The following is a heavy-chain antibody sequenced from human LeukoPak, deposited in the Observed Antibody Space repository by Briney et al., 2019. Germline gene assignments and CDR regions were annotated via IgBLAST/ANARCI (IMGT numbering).Heavy chain of an antibody. D-gene: IGHD3-16*01. CDR3: AKGLWGAYYYGMDV. CDR2: ISGSGVTA. V-gene: IGHV3-23*01. J-gene: IGHJ6*02. Sequence: GGSLRLSCAPSGFTFSNYAMSWVRQAPGKGLEWVSVISGSGVTADYADSVMGRSTISRDNSRNALYLQLDSLRAEDTAIYFCAKGLWGAYYYGMDVWGQGTTVTVSS. CDR1: GFTFSNYA.